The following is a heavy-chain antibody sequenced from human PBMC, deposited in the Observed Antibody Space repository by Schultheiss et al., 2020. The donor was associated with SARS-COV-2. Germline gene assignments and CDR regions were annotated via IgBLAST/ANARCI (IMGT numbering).Heavy chain of an antibody. Sequence: SVKVSCKASGGTFSSYSISWVRQAPGQGLEWMGRIIPILGIANYAQKFQGRVTITADKSTSTAYMELSSLRSDDTAVYYCARGPDNWNYAGPYYFDYWGQGTLVTVSS. J-gene: IGHJ4*02. CDR3: ARGPDNWNYAGPYYFDY. D-gene: IGHD1-7*01. V-gene: IGHV1-69*02. CDR1: GGTFSSYS. CDR2: IIPILGIA.